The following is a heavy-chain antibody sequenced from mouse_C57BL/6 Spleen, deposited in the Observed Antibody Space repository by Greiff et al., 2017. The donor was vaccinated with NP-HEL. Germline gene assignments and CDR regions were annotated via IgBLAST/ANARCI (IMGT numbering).Heavy chain of an antibody. J-gene: IGHJ3*01. CDR3: ARTGGNTWFAY. CDR1: GFTFSDYG. D-gene: IGHD2-1*01. CDR2: ISSGSSTI. Sequence: EVKLVESGGGLVKPGGSLKLSCAASGFTFSDYGMHWVRQAPEKGLEWVAYISSGSSTIYYADTVKGRFTISRDNAKKTLFLQMTSLRSEDTAMYYCARTGGNTWFAYWGQETLVTVSA. V-gene: IGHV5-17*01.